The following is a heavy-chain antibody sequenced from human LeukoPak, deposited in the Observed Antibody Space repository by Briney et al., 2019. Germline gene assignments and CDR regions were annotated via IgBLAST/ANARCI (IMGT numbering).Heavy chain of an antibody. D-gene: IGHD6-13*01. CDR1: GFTFNNYA. CDR3: AKDRAGYYYYGMDV. V-gene: IGHV3-23*01. J-gene: IGHJ6*02. CDR2: ISGTAGST. Sequence: GGSLRLSCAASGFTFNNYAMNWVRQAPGKGLEWVSTISGTAGSTYYADSVKGRFTISRDNSKNTLYLQMNSLRAEDTAVYYCAKDRAGYYYYGMDVWGQGTTVTVSS.